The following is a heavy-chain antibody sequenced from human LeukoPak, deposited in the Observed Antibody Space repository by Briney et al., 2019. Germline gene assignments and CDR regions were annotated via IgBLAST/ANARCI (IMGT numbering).Heavy chain of an antibody. CDR3: ARAAGVRGVKGAHYYYYYMDV. CDR2: ISTYNGNT. D-gene: IGHD3-10*01. Sequence: ASVKVSCKASGYISKSSGFSWVRQAPGQGLEWMGWISTYNGNTKFAQRLQGRVTMTTDTSTKTAYMELRSLRSEDTAVYYCARAAGVRGVKGAHYYYYYMDVWGKGTTVTVSS. J-gene: IGHJ6*03. V-gene: IGHV1-18*01. CDR1: GYISKSSG.